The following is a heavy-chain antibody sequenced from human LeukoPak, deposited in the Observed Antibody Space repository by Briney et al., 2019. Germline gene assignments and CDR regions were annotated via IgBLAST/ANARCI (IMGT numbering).Heavy chain of an antibody. CDR2: ITSDSNTI. CDR1: GFAFSTYA. CDR3: ARDRMGGSFDY. D-gene: IGHD2-15*01. Sequence: GGSLRLSCAASGFAFSTYAMNWVRQAPGKGLEWVSFITSDSNTIYYADSMKGRFTISRDNAENSLYLQMNSLSAEDTAVYYCARDRMGGSFDYWGQGTLVTVAS. V-gene: IGHV3-48*01. J-gene: IGHJ4*02.